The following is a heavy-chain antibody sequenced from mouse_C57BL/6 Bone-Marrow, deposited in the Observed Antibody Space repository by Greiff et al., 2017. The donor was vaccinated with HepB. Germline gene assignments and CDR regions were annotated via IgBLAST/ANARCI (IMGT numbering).Heavy chain of an antibody. V-gene: IGHV5-2*01. CDR3: ARQRYYYGSSYVWYFDV. D-gene: IGHD1-1*01. Sequence: DVMLVESGGGLVQPGESLKLSCESNEYEFPSHDMSWVRKTPEKRLELVAAINSDGGSTYYPDTMERRFIISRDNTKKTLYLQMSSLRSEDTALYYCARQRYYYGSSYVWYFDVWGTGTTVTVSS. J-gene: IGHJ1*03. CDR1: EYEFPSHD. CDR2: INSDGGST.